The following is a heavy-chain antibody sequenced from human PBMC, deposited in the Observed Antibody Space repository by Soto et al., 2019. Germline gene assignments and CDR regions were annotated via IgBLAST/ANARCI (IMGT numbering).Heavy chain of an antibody. D-gene: IGHD2-2*01. Sequence: LRLSCAASGFTVSGFSVNWVRQAPGKALEWVSSITSGGSNIFYADSVKGRFTISRDTAKNSLYLQMNSLRAEDTALYYCARGVSVASTPGRSHFFDYWSQGSLVTVSS. CDR2: ITSGGSNI. CDR3: ARGVSVASTPGRSHFFDY. J-gene: IGHJ4*02. V-gene: IGHV3-21*01. CDR1: GFTVSGFS.